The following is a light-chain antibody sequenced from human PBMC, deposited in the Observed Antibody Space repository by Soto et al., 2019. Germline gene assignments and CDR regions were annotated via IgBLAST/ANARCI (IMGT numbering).Light chain of an antibody. Sequence: QSALTQPASVSWSPGQSITISCTGTSSDVCGYNYVSWYQQHPGKAPKLMIYEVSNRTSGVSNRFSGSKSGHTASLTISGLQAEDDADYYCSSYTSSSTRVFGGGTKLTVL. CDR1: SSDVCGYNY. J-gene: IGLJ3*02. V-gene: IGLV2-14*01. CDR2: EVS. CDR3: SSYTSSSTRV.